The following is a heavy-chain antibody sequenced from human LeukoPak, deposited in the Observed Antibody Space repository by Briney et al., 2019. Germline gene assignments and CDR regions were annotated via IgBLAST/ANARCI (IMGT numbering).Heavy chain of an antibody. D-gene: IGHD5-18*01. CDR2: ISGSGGNT. CDR3: AKDRYSYGPR. J-gene: IGHJ4*02. Sequence: GGSLRLSCAASGFTFSSYAMSWVRQAPGKGLEWVSAISGSGGNTYYADSVKARFTISRDNSKNTLYLQMNSLRAEDTAIYYCAKDRYSYGPRWGQGTLVTVSS. V-gene: IGHV3-23*01. CDR1: GFTFSSYA.